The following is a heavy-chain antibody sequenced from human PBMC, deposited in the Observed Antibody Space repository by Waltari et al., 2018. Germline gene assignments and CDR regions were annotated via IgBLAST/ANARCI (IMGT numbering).Heavy chain of an antibody. Sequence: EVQLLKSGGDWVQPGGSLRLSCVHSAFPLGNDAISWVRQAPGTGLEWVSAISVSDFTYYADSVRGRFTISRDTSKNTVYLQLNSLRGEDAAVYYCAKPFYNWDDPLDSWGQGTLVTVSS. CDR1: AFPLGNDA. J-gene: IGHJ4*02. D-gene: IGHD1-20*01. V-gene: IGHV3-23*01. CDR3: AKPFYNWDDPLDS. CDR2: ISVSDFT.